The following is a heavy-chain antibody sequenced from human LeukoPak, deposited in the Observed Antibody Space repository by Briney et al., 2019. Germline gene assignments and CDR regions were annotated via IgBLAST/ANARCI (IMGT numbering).Heavy chain of an antibody. V-gene: IGHV4-38-2*02. CDR1: GYSISSGYC. J-gene: IGHJ6*03. CDR2: IYHSGST. Sequence: SETLSLTCNVSGYSISSGYCWAWIRQSPGKGLEWIGSIYHSGSTYYNPSLKSRVTISVDTSKNQFSLKLSSVTAADTAVYFCARQLYVSGSYYAPMDVWGKGTTVTISS. D-gene: IGHD3-10*01. CDR3: ARQLYVSGSYYAPMDV.